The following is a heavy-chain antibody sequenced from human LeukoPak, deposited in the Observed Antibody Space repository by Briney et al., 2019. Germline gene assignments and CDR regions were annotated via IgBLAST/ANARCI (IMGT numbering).Heavy chain of an antibody. CDR1: GGSISSSSYY. Sequence: SETLSLTCTVSGGSISSSSYYWGWIRQPPGKGPEWIGSIYYSGSTYYNPSLKSRVTISVDTSKNQFSLKLSSVTAADTAVYYCARPQLVPGIAVAGSGGWFDPWGQGTLVTVSS. D-gene: IGHD6-19*01. V-gene: IGHV4-39*01. CDR2: IYYSGST. CDR3: ARPQLVPGIAVAGSGGWFDP. J-gene: IGHJ5*02.